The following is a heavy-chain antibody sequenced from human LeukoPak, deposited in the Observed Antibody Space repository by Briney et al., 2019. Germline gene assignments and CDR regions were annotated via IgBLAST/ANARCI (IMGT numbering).Heavy chain of an antibody. J-gene: IGHJ4*02. V-gene: IGHV5-51*01. Sequence: GESLQISCKGSGYSFTSYWIGWVRPLPGKGLGWMGIIYPGDSDTRYSPSFQGQVTISADKSISTAYLQWSSLKASDTAMYYCATQGSSSSPLDYWGQGTLVTVSS. CDR2: IYPGDSDT. CDR3: ATQGSSSSPLDY. CDR1: GYSFTSYW. D-gene: IGHD6-6*01.